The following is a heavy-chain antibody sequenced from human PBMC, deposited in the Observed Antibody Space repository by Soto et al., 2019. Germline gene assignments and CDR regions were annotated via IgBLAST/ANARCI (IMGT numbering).Heavy chain of an antibody. V-gene: IGHV3-23*01. Sequence: EVQLLESGGGLVQPGGSLRLSCSASGFTFSNCAMSWVRQAPGKGLEWVSTISGRGGSTYYADSVKGRLTISRDNSKNTLFLKMNSLRAEDTAVYYCEKRFYREEDGYNFFDSWGQGTLVTVSS. CDR3: EKRFYREEDGYNFFDS. D-gene: IGHD5-12*01. CDR1: GFTFSNCA. J-gene: IGHJ4*02. CDR2: ISGRGGST.